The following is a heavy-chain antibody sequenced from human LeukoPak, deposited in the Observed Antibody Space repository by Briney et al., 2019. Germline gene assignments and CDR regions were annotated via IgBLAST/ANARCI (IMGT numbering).Heavy chain of an antibody. CDR1: GGTFSSYA. D-gene: IGHD3-22*01. Sequence: SVKVSCKASGGTFSSYAISWVRQAPGQGPEWMGRIIPIFGTANYAQKFQGRVTITTDESTSTAYMELSSLRSEDTAVYYCAVVPITMIVVVMGAFDIWGQGTMVTVSS. CDR3: AVVPITMIVVVMGAFDI. CDR2: IIPIFGTA. J-gene: IGHJ3*02. V-gene: IGHV1-69*05.